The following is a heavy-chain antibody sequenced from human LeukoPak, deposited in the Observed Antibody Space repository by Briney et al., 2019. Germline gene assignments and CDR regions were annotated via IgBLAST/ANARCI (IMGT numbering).Heavy chain of an antibody. D-gene: IGHD3-9*01. J-gene: IGHJ4*02. Sequence: ASVKVSCKASGYTFTGYYMHWVRQAPGQGLEWMGRINPNSGGTNYAPKFQGRVTMTRDTSISTAYMELSRLRSDDTAVYYCARAHYDILTGYYPNYFDYWGQGTLVTVSS. CDR3: ARAHYDILTGYYPNYFDY. CDR1: GYTFTGYY. V-gene: IGHV1-2*06. CDR2: INPNSGGT.